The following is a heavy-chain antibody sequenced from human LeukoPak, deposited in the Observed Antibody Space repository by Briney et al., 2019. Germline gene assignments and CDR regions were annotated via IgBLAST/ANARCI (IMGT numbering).Heavy chain of an antibody. CDR3: ARVRIGFDY. CDR1: GGSISSYY. V-gene: IGHV4-59*01. CDR2: IYYSGST. D-gene: IGHD2-15*01. J-gene: IGHJ4*02. Sequence: PSETLSLTCTVSGGSISSYYWSWIRQPPGKGLEWIGYIYYSGSTNYNPSLKSRVTITVDTSKNQFSLKLSSVTAADTAVYYCARVRIGFDYWGQGTLVTVSS.